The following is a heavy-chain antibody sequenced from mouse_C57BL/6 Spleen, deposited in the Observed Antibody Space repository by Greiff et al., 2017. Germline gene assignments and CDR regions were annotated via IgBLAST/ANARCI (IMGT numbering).Heavy chain of an antibody. V-gene: IGHV1-15*01. CDR3: TRPGWLRRRSYAMDY. CDR2: IDPETGGT. CDR1: GYTFTDYE. D-gene: IGHD2-2*01. J-gene: IGHJ4*01. Sequence: QVQLQQSGAELVRPGASVTLSCKASGYTFTDYEMHWVKQTPVHGLEWIGAIDPETGGTAYNQKFKGKVILTADKSSSTAYMALRSLNSEDSAVYYCTRPGWLRRRSYAMDYWGQGTSVTVSS.